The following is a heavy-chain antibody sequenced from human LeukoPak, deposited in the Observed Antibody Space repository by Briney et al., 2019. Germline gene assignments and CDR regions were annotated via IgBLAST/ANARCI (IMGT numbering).Heavy chain of an antibody. Sequence: SQTLSLTCAISGDSVSSNNAAWNWIRQSPSRGLEWLGRTYYRSKWYNDYAVSVKSRITINPDTSKDQFSLQLNSVTPEDTAVYCCVVVSAATDAFDIWGQGTMVTVSS. CDR2: TYYRSKWYN. D-gene: IGHD2-2*01. J-gene: IGHJ3*02. V-gene: IGHV6-1*01. CDR1: GDSVSSNNAA. CDR3: VVVSAATDAFDI.